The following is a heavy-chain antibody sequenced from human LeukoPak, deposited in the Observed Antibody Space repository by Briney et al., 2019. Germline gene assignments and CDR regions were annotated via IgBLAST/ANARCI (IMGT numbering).Heavy chain of an antibody. V-gene: IGHV4-31*03. Sequence: SETLSLTCTVSDGSISSGGYYWSWIRQHPGKGLEWIGYIYYSGSTYYNPSLKSRVTISVDTSKNQFSLKLSSVTAADTAVYYCARDSNYYGSGGRPDAFDIWGQGTMVTVSS. CDR1: DGSISSGGYY. D-gene: IGHD3-10*01. J-gene: IGHJ3*02. CDR3: ARDSNYYGSGGRPDAFDI. CDR2: IYYSGST.